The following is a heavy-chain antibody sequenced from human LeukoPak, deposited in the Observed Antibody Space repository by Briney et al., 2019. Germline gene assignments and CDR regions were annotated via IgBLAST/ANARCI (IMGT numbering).Heavy chain of an antibody. CDR1: GYSISSGYY. Sequence: PSETLSLTCTVSGYSISSGYYWGWIRQPPGKGLEWIGSIYHSGSTYYNPSLKSRVTISVDTSKNQFSLKLSSVTAADTAVYYCARAGDYEVDYWGQGTLVTVSS. D-gene: IGHD4-17*01. V-gene: IGHV4-38-2*02. CDR2: IYHSGST. CDR3: ARAGDYEVDY. J-gene: IGHJ4*02.